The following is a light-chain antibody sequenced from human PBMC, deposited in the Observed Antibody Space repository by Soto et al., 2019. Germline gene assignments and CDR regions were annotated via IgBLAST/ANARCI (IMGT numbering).Light chain of an antibody. V-gene: IGKV1-27*01. CDR3: QKYHSAPPFT. J-gene: IGKJ3*01. CDR2: AAS. Sequence: DIQMTQSPSSLSASVGDRVTITCRASQGISNYLAWYQQKPGKVPKLLIYAASTLQSGVPSRFSGSGSGTDFTLTISSLQPEDVATYYCQKYHSAPPFTFGPGTKVYIK. CDR1: QGISNY.